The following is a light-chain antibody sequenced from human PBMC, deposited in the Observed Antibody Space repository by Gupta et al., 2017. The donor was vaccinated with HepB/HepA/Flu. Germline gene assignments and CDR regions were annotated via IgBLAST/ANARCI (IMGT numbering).Light chain of an antibody. CDR1: QSVSSN. V-gene: IGKV3-15*01. Sequence: EIVMTQSPATLSVSPGERATPSCRASQSVSSNLAWYQQKPGQAPRLLIYGASTRATGIPARFSGSGSGTEFTLTISIRQSEDFAVYYCQHYKNWPPWTFGQGTKVEIK. CDR2: GAS. CDR3: QHYKNWPPWT. J-gene: IGKJ1*01.